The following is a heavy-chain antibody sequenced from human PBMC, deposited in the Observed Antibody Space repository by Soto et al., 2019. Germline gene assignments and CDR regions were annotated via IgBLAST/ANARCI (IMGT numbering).Heavy chain of an antibody. Sequence: PSETLSLTCAVYGGSFSGYYWSWIRQPPGKGLEWIGEINHSGSTDYNPSLKSRVTISVDTSKNQFSLKLSSVTAADTAVYYCAITTIHYYYGMDVWGQGTTVTVSS. CDR2: INHSGST. J-gene: IGHJ6*02. D-gene: IGHD3-22*01. V-gene: IGHV4-34*01. CDR3: AITTIHYYYGMDV. CDR1: GGSFSGYY.